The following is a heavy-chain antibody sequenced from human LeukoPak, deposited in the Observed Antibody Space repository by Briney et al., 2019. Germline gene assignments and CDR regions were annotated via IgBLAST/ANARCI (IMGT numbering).Heavy chain of an antibody. J-gene: IGHJ4*02. V-gene: IGHV4-39*01. CDR3: ARRSPATHDYRK. CDR2: IYYSGST. CDR1: GGSISSSSYY. Sequence: PSETLSLTCTVSGGSISSSSYYWGWIRQPPGKGLEWIGSIYYSGSTYYNPSLKSRVTISVDTSKNQFSLKLSSVTAADTAVYYCARRSPATHDYRKWGQGTLVTVSS. D-gene: IGHD4-11*01.